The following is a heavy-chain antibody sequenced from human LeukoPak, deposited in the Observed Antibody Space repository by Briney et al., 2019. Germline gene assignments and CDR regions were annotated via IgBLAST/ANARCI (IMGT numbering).Heavy chain of an antibody. J-gene: IGHJ4*02. CDR3: AKSRSGSANWALQIFDN. D-gene: IGHD1-1*01. CDR2: ILYDGSNK. Sequence: PGGSLRLSCAASGFTFSSYGMHWVRQAPGKGLEWVAVILYDGSNKYYADSVKGRFTISRDNSKNTLYLQMNSLRAEDTAVYFCAKSRSGSANWALQIFDNWGQGTLVTVSS. CDR1: GFTFSSYG. V-gene: IGHV3-30*18.